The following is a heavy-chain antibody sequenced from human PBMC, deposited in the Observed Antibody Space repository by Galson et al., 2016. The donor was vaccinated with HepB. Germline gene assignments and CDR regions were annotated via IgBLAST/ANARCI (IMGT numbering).Heavy chain of an antibody. V-gene: IGHV3-13*01. D-gene: IGHD3-10*01. Sequence: LRLSCAASGFTFSFYDMHWVRQVTGKGLEWISAIGTAPGDTYYSTSVKCRFTISRENAKNSLFLHMSSLRAGDTAVYYCARGKSLWTTPWNYGLDVWGKGTTVTVSS. CDR3: ARGKSLWTTPWNYGLDV. CDR2: IGTAPGDT. J-gene: IGHJ6*04. CDR1: GFTFSFYD.